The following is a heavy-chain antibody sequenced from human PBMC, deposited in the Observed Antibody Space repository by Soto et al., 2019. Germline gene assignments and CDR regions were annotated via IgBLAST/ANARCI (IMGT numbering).Heavy chain of an antibody. CDR2: ISAYNGNT. CDR1: GYTFTSYG. J-gene: IGHJ6*02. V-gene: IGHV1-18*01. Sequence: QVQLVQSGAEVKKPGASVKVSCKASGYTFTSYGISWVRQAPGQGLEWMGWISAYNGNTNYAQKLQGRVTMTTDTATSTAYMELRSLRSDATAVYYCARDSMTTVTTAWYYGMDVWGQGTTVTVSS. D-gene: IGHD4-17*01. CDR3: ARDSMTTVTTAWYYGMDV.